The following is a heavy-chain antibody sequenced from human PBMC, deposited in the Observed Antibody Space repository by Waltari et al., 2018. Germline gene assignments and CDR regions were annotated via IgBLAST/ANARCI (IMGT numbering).Heavy chain of an antibody. CDR3: ARDFSSTGSFDY. J-gene: IGHJ4*02. V-gene: IGHV3-33*01. Sequence: QVQLVESGGGVVQPGRSLRLSCAASGFTFSRYGMHWVRQAPGKGLEWVAVIWYDGSNKYYADSVKGRFTISRDNSKNTLYLQMNSLRAEDTAVYYCARDFSSTGSFDYWGQGTLVTVSS. CDR2: IWYDGSNK. D-gene: IGHD2-2*01. CDR1: GFTFSRYG.